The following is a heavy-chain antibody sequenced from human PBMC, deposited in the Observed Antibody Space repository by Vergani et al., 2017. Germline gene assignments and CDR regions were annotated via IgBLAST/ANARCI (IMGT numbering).Heavy chain of an antibody. CDR2: ISYDGSNK. CDR3: ARGRTGSSSGFDY. D-gene: IGHD6-13*01. CDR1: GFTFSSYA. J-gene: IGHJ4*02. Sequence: QVQLVESGGGVVQPGRSLRLSCAASGFTFSSYAMHWVRQAPGRGLEWVAVISYDGSNKYYADSVKGRFTISRDNSKNTLYLQMNSLRAEDTAVYYCARGRTGSSSGFDYWGQGTLVTVSS. V-gene: IGHV3-30-3*01.